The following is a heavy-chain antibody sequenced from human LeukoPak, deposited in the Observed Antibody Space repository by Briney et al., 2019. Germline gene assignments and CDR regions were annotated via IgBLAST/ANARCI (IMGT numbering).Heavy chain of an antibody. Sequence: PGGSLRLSCAASGFTFSSYAMSWVREAPGKGLEGVSAISGSGGSTYYADSGKGLFTISRDNSKNKLYLQMNSLRAEDTAVYYCAKDHFSGMITFGGVIVFGYFDLWGRGTLVTVSS. CDR1: GFTFSSYA. CDR3: AKDHFSGMITFGGVIVFGYFDL. V-gene: IGHV3-23*01. CDR2: ISGSGGST. J-gene: IGHJ2*01. D-gene: IGHD3-16*02.